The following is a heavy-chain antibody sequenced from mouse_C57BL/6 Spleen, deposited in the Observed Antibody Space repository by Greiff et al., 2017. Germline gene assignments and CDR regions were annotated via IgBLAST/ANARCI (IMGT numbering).Heavy chain of an antibody. J-gene: IGHJ4*01. D-gene: IGHD2-4*01. V-gene: IGHV1-39*01. CDR1: GYSFTDYN. CDR2: INPNYGTT. CDR3: AVHYDYDTGYAMDY. Sequence: EVKLQESGPELVKPGASVKISCKASGYSFTDYNMNWVKQSNGKSLEWIGVINPNYGTTSYNQKFKGKATLTVDQSSSTAYMQLNSLTSEDSAVYYCAVHYDYDTGYAMDYWGQGTSVTVSS.